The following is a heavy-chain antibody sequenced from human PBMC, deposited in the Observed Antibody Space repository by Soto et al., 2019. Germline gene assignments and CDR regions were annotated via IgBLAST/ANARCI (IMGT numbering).Heavy chain of an antibody. D-gene: IGHD1-1*01. CDR1: GVSINDYY. Sequence: QVQLQESGPGLVKPSKTLSLTCTVSGVSINDYYWSWMRLPPGKGLEFVGFIYYTGATDYNPSLKSRVTLSLDTSKKQVSVRLNSVTAADTAIYYCARWNEGLDYWGQGALVTVSS. V-gene: IGHV4-59*01. J-gene: IGHJ4*02. CDR2: IYYTGAT. CDR3: ARWNEGLDY.